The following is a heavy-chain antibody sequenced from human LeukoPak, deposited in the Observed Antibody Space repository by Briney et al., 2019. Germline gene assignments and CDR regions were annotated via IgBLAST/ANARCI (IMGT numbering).Heavy chain of an antibody. CDR3: TTDPPPYYDILTGYRAPGHQPYV. V-gene: IGHV3-15*01. D-gene: IGHD3-9*01. Sequence: GGSLRLSCAASGFTFSNAWMSWVRQAPGKGLEWVGRIKSKTDGGTTDYAAPVKGRFTISRDDSKNTLYLQMNSLKTEDTAVYYCTTDPPPYYDILTGYRAPGHQPYVWGQGTLVTVSS. J-gene: IGHJ4*02. CDR2: IKSKTDGGTT. CDR1: GFTFSNAW.